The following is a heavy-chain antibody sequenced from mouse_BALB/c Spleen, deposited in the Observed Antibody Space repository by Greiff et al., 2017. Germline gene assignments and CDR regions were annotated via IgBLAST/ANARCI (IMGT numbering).Heavy chain of an antibody. V-gene: IGHV1S132*01. CDR2: IFPGTGTT. D-gene: IGHD1-1*01. Sequence: QVQLKQSGAELVKPGASVKLSCKTSGYTFTSYWIQWVKQRPGQGLGWIGEIFPGTGTTYYNEKFKGKATLTIDTSSSTAYMQLSSLTSEDSAVYFCANYLDYWGQGTSVTVSS. J-gene: IGHJ4*01. CDR3: ANYLDY. CDR1: GYTFTSYW.